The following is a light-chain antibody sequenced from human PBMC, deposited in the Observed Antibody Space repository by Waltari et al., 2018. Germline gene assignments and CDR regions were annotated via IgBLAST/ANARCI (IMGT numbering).Light chain of an antibody. Sequence: SYELTQPPSVSVSAGQTASLTCSGDRLGNKSVSWYLQKAGQSPVLVIYQDTERPSGIPERFSGSNSGNTATLTITGTQGVDEADYYCQVWDSTNGVFGGGTKLTVL. CDR2: QDT. J-gene: IGLJ3*02. CDR1: RLGNKS. V-gene: IGLV3-1*01. CDR3: QVWDSTNGV.